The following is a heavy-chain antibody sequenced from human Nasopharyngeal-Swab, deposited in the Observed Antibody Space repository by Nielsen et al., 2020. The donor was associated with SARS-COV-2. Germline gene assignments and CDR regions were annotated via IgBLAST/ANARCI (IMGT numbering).Heavy chain of an antibody. CDR2: IFHSGSA. D-gene: IGHD6-13*01. CDR3: ARSSWFWDLDY. J-gene: IGHJ4*02. Sequence: SETLSLTCTVSGGSIRSSTFYWGWIRQPPGKGLEWIGSIFHSGSAYYNPSLQRRVTLSVDPSKNYFSLKLSSVTAADTAIYYCARSSWFWDLDYWGQGTLVPVSA. CDR1: GGSIRSSTFY. V-gene: IGHV4-39*02.